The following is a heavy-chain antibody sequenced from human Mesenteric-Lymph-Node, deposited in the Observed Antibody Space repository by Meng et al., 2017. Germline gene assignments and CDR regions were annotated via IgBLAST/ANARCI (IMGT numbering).Heavy chain of an antibody. CDR3: ARVGWRQWSFDL. Sequence: SGPGLWSPPQTSSLTCTVSGGSISSGDYYWSWIRQPPGKGLELIGHIYYSGGTSYNPSLKSRVTISVDTSNNQFSLKLSSVTAADTAVYYCARVGWRQWSFDLWGRGTLVTVSS. CDR1: GGSISSGDYY. J-gene: IGHJ2*01. CDR2: IYYSGGT. D-gene: IGHD5-18*01. V-gene: IGHV4-30-4*01.